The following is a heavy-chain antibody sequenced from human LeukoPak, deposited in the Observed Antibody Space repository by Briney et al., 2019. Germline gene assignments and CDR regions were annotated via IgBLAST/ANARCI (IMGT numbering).Heavy chain of an antibody. CDR1: GGSISSSSYY. D-gene: IGHD6-13*01. V-gene: IGHV4-39*01. CDR3: ARLFAAAGTHFDY. CDR2: IYYSGST. Sequence: SETLSLTCTVSGGSISSSSYYWGWIRQPPGKGLEWIGSIYYSGSTYYNPSLKSRVTISVDTSKNQFSLKLSSVTAADTAVYYCARLFAAAGTHFDYWGQGTLVTVSS. J-gene: IGHJ4*02.